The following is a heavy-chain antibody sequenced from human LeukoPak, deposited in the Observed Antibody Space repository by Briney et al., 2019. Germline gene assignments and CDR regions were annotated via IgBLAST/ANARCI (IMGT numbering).Heavy chain of an antibody. CDR1: GDSISSSSYY. CDR3: ARDIIVVVPAAIGSNYMDV. J-gene: IGHJ6*03. Sequence: SETLSLTCTVSGDSISSSSYYWGWIRQPPGKGLEWIGSIYYSGSTYYNPSLKSRVTISVDTSKNQFSLKLSSVTAADTAVYYCARDIIVVVPAAIGSNYMDVWGKGTTVTVSS. V-gene: IGHV4-39*07. D-gene: IGHD2-2*01. CDR2: IYYSGST.